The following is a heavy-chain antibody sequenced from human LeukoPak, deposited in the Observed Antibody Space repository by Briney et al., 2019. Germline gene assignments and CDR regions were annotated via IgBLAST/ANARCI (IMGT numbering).Heavy chain of an antibody. CDR1: GVSISSYY. J-gene: IGHJ5*02. D-gene: IGHD1-26*01. CDR3: ARGRSKVGTFDP. CDR2: IHTSGST. V-gene: IGHV4-4*07. Sequence: SETLSLTCTVSGVSISSYYWSWIRQPAGKGPEWIGRIHTSGSTNYNPSLKSRVTISVDTSKNQFSLKLSSVTAADTAVYYCARGRSKVGTFDPWGQGTLVTVSS.